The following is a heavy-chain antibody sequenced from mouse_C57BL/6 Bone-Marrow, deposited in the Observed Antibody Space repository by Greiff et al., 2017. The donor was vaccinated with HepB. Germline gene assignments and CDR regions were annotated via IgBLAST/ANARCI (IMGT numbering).Heavy chain of an antibody. V-gene: IGHV1-64*01. CDR1: GYTFTSYW. CDR2: IHPNSGST. J-gene: IGHJ1*03. Sequence: QVQLKQPGAELVKPGASVKLSCKASGYTFTSYWMHWVKQRPGQGLEWIGMIHPNSGSTNYNEKFKSKATLTVDKSSSTAYMQLSSLTSEDSAVYYCARPGTFWYFDVWGTGTTVTVSS. CDR3: ARPGTFWYFDV. D-gene: IGHD4-1*01.